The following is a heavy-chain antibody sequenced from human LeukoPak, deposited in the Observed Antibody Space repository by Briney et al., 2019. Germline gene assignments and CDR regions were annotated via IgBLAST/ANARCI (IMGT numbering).Heavy chain of an antibody. CDR2: ISGSGGST. V-gene: IGHV3-23*01. Sequence: GGSLRLSCAASGFTFSSYAMSWVRQAPGKGLEWVSAISGSGGSTYYADSVKGRFTISRDNSKNTLYLQMNSVRAEDTAVYYCAKDPPVVVVAATPLYFDYWGQGTLVTVSS. CDR1: GFTFSSYA. D-gene: IGHD2-15*01. CDR3: AKDPPVVVVAATPLYFDY. J-gene: IGHJ4*02.